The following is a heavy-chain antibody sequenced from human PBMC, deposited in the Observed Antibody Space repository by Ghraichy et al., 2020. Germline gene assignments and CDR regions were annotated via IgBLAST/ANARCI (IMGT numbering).Heavy chain of an antibody. CDR3: ARGHSSSWFYLDY. D-gene: IGHD6-13*01. V-gene: IGHV4-59*01. Sequence: SETLSLTCTVSGVSISNYYWSWIRQPPGKEMEWIGYIYYSGSTKYNPSLKSRVTISLDTSKNQFSLELTSVTAADTAVYYCARGHSSSWFYLDYWGHGTLVTVAS. CDR1: GVSISNYY. J-gene: IGHJ4*01. CDR2: IYYSGST.